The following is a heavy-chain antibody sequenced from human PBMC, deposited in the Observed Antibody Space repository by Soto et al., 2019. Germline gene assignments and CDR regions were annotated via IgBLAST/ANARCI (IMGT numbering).Heavy chain of an antibody. CDR1: GDSIISSSYY. V-gene: IGHV4-39*01. CDR2: VYYSGYT. D-gene: IGHD1-26*01. Sequence: SETLSLTCTVSGDSIISSSYYWGWFRQPPGKGLECIGRVYYSGYTYYSPSLKSRVTISLDTSKNQFSLKVTSVTAADTAIYYCARGNSWDLHNWFDPWGQGTLLTVSS. CDR3: ARGNSWDLHNWFDP. J-gene: IGHJ5*02.